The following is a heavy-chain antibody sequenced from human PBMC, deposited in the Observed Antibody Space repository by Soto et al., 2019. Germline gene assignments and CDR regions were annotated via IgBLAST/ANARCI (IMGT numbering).Heavy chain of an antibody. CDR1: GGSFSGYY. CDR2: INHSGST. D-gene: IGHD6-13*01. V-gene: IGHV4-34*01. J-gene: IGHJ6*03. CDR3: ARGSSWYDYYYYYYMDV. Sequence: PSETLSLTCAVYGGSFSGYYWSWIRQPPGKGLEWIGEINHSGSTNYNPSLKSRVTISVDTSKNQFSLKLSSVTAADTAVYYCARGSSWYDYYYYYYMDVWGKGITVTVSS.